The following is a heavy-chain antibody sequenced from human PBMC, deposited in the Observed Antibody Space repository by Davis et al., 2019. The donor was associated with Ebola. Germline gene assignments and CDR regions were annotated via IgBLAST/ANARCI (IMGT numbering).Heavy chain of an antibody. V-gene: IGHV1-2*06. Sequence: ASVKVSCKASGYTFTDYNMHWVRQAPGQGLEWMGRIISNSGGTNYAQKFQGRVTVTRDTSISTVYMELSSLRSDDTADYYCARGHNYAHEYWDQGTLVTVSS. D-gene: IGHD4-11*01. CDR2: IISNSGGT. CDR3: ARGHNYAHEY. CDR1: GYTFTDYN. J-gene: IGHJ4*02.